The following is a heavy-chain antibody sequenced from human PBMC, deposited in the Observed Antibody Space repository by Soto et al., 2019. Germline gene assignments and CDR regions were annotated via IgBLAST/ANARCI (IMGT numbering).Heavy chain of an antibody. Sequence: SETLSLTCAVYGGSFSGYYWSWIRQPPGKGLEWIGEINHSGSTNYNPSLKSRVTISVDTSKNQFSLKLSSVTAADTAVYYCAKIAVSGPFDYWGQGILVTVSS. J-gene: IGHJ4*02. CDR2: INHSGST. CDR1: GGSFSGYY. D-gene: IGHD6-19*01. V-gene: IGHV4-34*01. CDR3: AKIAVSGPFDY.